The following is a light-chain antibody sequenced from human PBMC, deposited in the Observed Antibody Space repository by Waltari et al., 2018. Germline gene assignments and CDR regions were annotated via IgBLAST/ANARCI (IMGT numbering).Light chain of an antibody. V-gene: IGLV3-1*01. CDR2: QDS. Sequence: SYELTQPPSVSVSQGQTASITCPGDKLGDKYACWYQQKPGQSPVLVIYQDSKRPSGIPERFSGSNSGNTATLTISGTQAMDEADYYCQAWDSSTPGVVFGGGTKLTVL. CDR3: QAWDSSTPGVV. CDR1: KLGDKY. J-gene: IGLJ2*01.